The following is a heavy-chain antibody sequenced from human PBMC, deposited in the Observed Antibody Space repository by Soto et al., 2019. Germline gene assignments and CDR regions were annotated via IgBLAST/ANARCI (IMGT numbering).Heavy chain of an antibody. J-gene: IGHJ4*02. CDR3: APEGGYCYGSYYFDH. CDR2: IYWDDNK. Sequence: QITLKEPGPTLVKPTQTLTLTCTFSGFSLSTSGVGVGWIRQPPGKALEWLALIYWDDNKRYSPSLKSRLTTPTEPSKIPVVLQKTNMDPVDTATYYRAPEGGYCYGSYYFDHWGQGTLVTVSS. CDR1: GFSLSTSGVG. V-gene: IGHV2-5*02. D-gene: IGHD5-18*01.